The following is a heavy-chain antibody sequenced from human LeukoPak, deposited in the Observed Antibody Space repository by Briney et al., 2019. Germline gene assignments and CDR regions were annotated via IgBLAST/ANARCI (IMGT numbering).Heavy chain of an antibody. D-gene: IGHD1-26*01. CDR2: IYHSGST. Sequence: PSETLSLTCTVSGYSISSGYYWGWIRQPPGKGLEWIGSIYHSGSTYYSPSLKSRVTISVDTSKNQFSLKLSSVTAADTAVYYCARERLSAYSGSHGAFDIWGQGTMVTVSS. CDR3: ARERLSAYSGSHGAFDI. CDR1: GYSISSGYY. V-gene: IGHV4-38-2*02. J-gene: IGHJ3*02.